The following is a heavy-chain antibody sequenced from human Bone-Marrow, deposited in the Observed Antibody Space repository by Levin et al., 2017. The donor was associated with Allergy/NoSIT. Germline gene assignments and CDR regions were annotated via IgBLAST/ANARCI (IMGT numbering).Heavy chain of an antibody. J-gene: IGHJ4*02. V-gene: IGHV3-30*18. D-gene: IGHD3-10*01. Sequence: GGSLRLSCAASGFTFSSYGMHWVRQAPGKGLEWVAVISYDGSNKYYADSVKGRFTISRDNSKNTLYLQMNSLRAEDTAVYYCAKIGPMVRGGRHPYYFDYWGQGTLVTVSS. CDR3: AKIGPMVRGGRHPYYFDY. CDR2: ISYDGSNK. CDR1: GFTFSSYG.